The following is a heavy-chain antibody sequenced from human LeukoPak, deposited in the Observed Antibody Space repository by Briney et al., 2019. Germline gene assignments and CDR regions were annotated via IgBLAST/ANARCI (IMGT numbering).Heavy chain of an antibody. CDR1: GFTFNYFL. V-gene: IGHV3-74*01. J-gene: IGHJ4*02. Sequence: PGGSLRLSCAASGFTFNYFLMHWVRQVPGKGLVWVSGINNDGTATYYADSVKGRFTISRDNAKNTVYLQMNGLRAEDTTVYYCATVSEYWGQGTLVTVSS. CDR3: ATVSEY. CDR2: INNDGTAT.